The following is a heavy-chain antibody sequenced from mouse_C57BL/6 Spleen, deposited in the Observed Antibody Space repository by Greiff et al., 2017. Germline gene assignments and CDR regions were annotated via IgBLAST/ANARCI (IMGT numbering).Heavy chain of an antibody. D-gene: IGHD1-1*01. CDR2: ISSGSSTI. J-gene: IGHJ2*01. V-gene: IGHV5-17*01. CDR1: GFTFSDYG. CDR3: AGGYGSSYGDY. Sequence: EVMLVESGGGLVKPGGSLKLSCAASGFTFSDYGMHWVRQAPEKGLEWVAYISSGSSTIYYADTVKGRFTISRDNARNPLFLQRTSRRSEDAAMYYCAGGYGSSYGDYWGQGTMLTVSA.